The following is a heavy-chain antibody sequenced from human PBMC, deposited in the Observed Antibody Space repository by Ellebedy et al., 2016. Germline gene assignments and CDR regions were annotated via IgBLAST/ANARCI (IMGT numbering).Heavy chain of an antibody. J-gene: IGHJ6*02. V-gene: IGHV3-21*01. D-gene: IGHD2-15*01. CDR3: ARDGGDRYCSGGTCYSKYYYYGMDV. Sequence: GESLKISXAASGFSFSTYSMNWVRQAPGKGLECVSSISSSSGYIYYADSVKGRFTTSRDNAQNSLYLQLNSLRAEDTAVYYCARDGGDRYCSGGTCYSKYYYYGMDVWGQGTTVIVSS. CDR2: ISSSSGYI. CDR1: GFSFSTYS.